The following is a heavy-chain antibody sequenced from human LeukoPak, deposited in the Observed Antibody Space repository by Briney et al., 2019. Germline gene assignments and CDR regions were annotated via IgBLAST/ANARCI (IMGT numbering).Heavy chain of an antibody. CDR3: ARGIAGYATTQWPADDAFDI. J-gene: IGHJ3*02. D-gene: IGHD1-20*01. CDR2: IYTSGST. Sequence: SQTLSLTCTVSGGSISSGSYYWRWIRPPAGKGLEWIRRIYTSGSTNYNPSLKSRAYISVDTSKTQFSLKLSSVTAADTAVYYCARGIAGYATTQWPADDAFDIWGQGTMVTVSS. CDR1: GGSISSGSYY. V-gene: IGHV4-61*02.